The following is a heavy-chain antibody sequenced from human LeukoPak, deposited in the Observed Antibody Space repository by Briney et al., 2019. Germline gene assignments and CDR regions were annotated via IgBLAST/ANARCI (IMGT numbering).Heavy chain of an antibody. CDR3: SRGEVDGPDFDY. D-gene: IGHD1-26*01. J-gene: IGHJ4*02. Sequence: ASVKVSCRASGYTFTDYYMHWVRQAPGQGLEWMGWINPNSATNYAQKFQGGVTMTRDTPTSTAYMELSRLTSDDMAVYYCSRGEVDGPDFDYWGQGTLVTVSS. CDR1: GYTFTDYY. V-gene: IGHV1-2*02. CDR2: INPNSAT.